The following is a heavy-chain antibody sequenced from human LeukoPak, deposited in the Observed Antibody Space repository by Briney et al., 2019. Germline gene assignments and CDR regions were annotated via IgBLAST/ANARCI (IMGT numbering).Heavy chain of an antibody. Sequence: RASVKVSCKVSGYSITELSTHWVRQAPGKGLEWMGGFDPGSGEIIYEQKFQDRVTMTENTSTDTAYVELSSLRSEDTALYYCATGTHYDLLQFWGQGTLVTVSS. D-gene: IGHD3-9*01. V-gene: IGHV1-24*01. CDR1: GYSITELS. CDR3: ATGTHYDLLQF. J-gene: IGHJ4*02. CDR2: FDPGSGEI.